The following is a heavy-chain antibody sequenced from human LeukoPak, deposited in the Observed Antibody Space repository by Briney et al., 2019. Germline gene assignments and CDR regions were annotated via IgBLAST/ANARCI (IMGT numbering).Heavy chain of an antibody. D-gene: IGHD6-13*01. CDR3: GRTYSSSSDFDY. V-gene: IGHV1-2*02. Sequence: ASVKVSCNASGYTFTGYYMHWVRQAPGQGLEWMGWINPNSGGTNYAQKFQGRVTMTRDTSISTAYMELSRLRSDDTAVYYCGRTYSSSSDFDYWGQGTLVTVSS. CDR1: GYTFTGYY. J-gene: IGHJ4*02. CDR2: INPNSGGT.